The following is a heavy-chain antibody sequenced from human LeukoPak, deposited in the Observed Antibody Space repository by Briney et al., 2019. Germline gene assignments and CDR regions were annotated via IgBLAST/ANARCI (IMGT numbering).Heavy chain of an antibody. CDR3: AKDGDRWLHPKEDYYGMDV. D-gene: IGHD5-24*01. V-gene: IGHV3-30*18. CDR2: ISYDGRNK. J-gene: IGHJ6*02. CDR1: GFTFSMYA. Sequence: QSGGSLRLSCAASGFTFSMYAMHWVRQAPGKGLEWVAVISYDGRNKYYVDSVKGRLTISRDNSKNTLYLQMNSLRAEDTAVYYCAKDGDRWLHPKEDYYGMDVWGQGTAVTVSS.